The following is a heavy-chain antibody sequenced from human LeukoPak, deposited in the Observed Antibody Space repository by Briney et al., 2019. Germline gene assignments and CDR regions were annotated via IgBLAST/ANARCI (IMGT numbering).Heavy chain of an antibody. CDR2: ISYDGSNK. D-gene: IGHD1-1*01. CDR3: ETAIQLRPF. J-gene: IGHJ4*02. V-gene: IGHV3-30*03. Sequence: GGSLRLSCAASGFTFSSYGMHWVRQAPGKGLEWVAVISYDGSNKYYADSVKGRFTISRDNSKNTLYLQMNGLRPEDTAVYYCETAIQLRPFWGQGTLVTVSS. CDR1: GFTFSSYG.